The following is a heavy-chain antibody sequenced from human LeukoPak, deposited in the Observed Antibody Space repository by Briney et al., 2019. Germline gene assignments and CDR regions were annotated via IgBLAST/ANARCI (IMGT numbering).Heavy chain of an antibody. V-gene: IGHV4-38-2*02. CDR3: ARAGLWVVVADIDY. CDR2: IYHSGST. Sequence: PSETLSLTCTVSGYSISSGYYWGWIRQPPGKGLEWIGSIYHSGSTYYNPSLKSRVTISVDTSKNQFSLKLSSVTAADTAVYYCARAGLWVVVADIDYWGQGTLVTVSS. CDR1: GYSISSGYY. J-gene: IGHJ4*02. D-gene: IGHD2-15*01.